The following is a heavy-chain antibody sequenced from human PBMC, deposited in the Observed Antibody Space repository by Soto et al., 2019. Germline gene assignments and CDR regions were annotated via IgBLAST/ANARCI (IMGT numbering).Heavy chain of an antibody. V-gene: IGHV4-34*01. CDR2: INHSGST. J-gene: IGHJ4*02. CDR3: ARGPFDY. Sequence: PXGTLSLTCAVYGGSFSGYYWSWIRQPPGKGLEWIGEINHSGSTNYNPSLKSRVTISVDTSKNQFSLELSSVTAADTAVYYCARGPFDYWAQGTLVTVSS. CDR1: GGSFSGYY.